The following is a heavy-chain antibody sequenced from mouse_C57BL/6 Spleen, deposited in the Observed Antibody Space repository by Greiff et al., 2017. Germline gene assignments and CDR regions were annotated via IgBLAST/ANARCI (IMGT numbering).Heavy chain of an antibody. V-gene: IGHV14-4*01. CDR2: IDPENGDT. J-gene: IGHJ3*01. Sequence: DVQLQESGAELVRPGASVKLSCTASGFNIKDDYMHWVKQRPEQGLEWIGWIDPENGDTEYASKFQGKATITADTSSNTAYLQLSSLTSEDTAVYYCTTNYYGSSCAYWGQGTLVTVSA. D-gene: IGHD1-1*01. CDR1: GFNIKDDY. CDR3: TTNYYGSSCAY.